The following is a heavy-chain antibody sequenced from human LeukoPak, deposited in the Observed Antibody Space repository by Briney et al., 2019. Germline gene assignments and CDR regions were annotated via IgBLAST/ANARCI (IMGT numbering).Heavy chain of an antibody. CDR1: GGSISSYY. D-gene: IGHD6-19*01. J-gene: IGHJ4*02. V-gene: IGHV4-59*01. CDR3: AREGALAVAGTGFDY. Sequence: SDTLSLTCTVSGGSISSYYWSWIRQPPGKGLEWIGYIYYSGSTNYNPSLKSRVTISVDTSKNQFSLKLSSVTAADTAVYYCAREGALAVAGTGFDYWGQGTLVTVSS. CDR2: IYYSGST.